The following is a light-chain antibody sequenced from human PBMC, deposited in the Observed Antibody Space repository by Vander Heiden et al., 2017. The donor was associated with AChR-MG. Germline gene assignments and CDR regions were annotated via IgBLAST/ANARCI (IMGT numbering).Light chain of an antibody. CDR3: QSYDTSLSGLYV. CDR2: GNI. J-gene: IGLJ1*01. Sequence: QSALTHPPSVYGDPGQRVTISCPGSRSNLGACNAVHWSPPPPRSAPKLLIYGNINRPSGVPDRFSGSKSGTSAALAITGLQPEDEADYYCQSYDTSLSGLYVFGTGTKVTVL. CDR1: RSNLGACNA. V-gene: IGLV1-40*01.